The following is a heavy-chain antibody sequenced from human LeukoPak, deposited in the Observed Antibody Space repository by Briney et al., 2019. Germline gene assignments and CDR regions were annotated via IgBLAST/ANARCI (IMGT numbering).Heavy chain of an antibody. V-gene: IGHV3-48*02. CDR1: GFTFSSYN. CDR3: AREYSSSSGSVSDY. Sequence: GGSLRLSCAASGFTFSSYNMNWVRQAPGEGLEWVSYISSSSSNIYYADSVKGRFTISRDNAKNSLYLQMNSLRDEDTAVYYCAREYSSSSGSVSDYWGQGTLVTVSS. J-gene: IGHJ4*02. D-gene: IGHD6-6*01. CDR2: ISSSSSNI.